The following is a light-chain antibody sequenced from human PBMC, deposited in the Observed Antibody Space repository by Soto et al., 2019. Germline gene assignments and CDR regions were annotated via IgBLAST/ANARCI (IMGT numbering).Light chain of an antibody. CDR2: DVS. CDR1: NSDIGAYNY. Sequence: QSVLTQPASVSGSPGQSITISCTGTNSDIGAYNYVSWYQQYPGKAPKLIIFDVSDRPSGVSSRFSGSKFGNTASLTISGLQAEDEADYYCGSYTSSSTVLLGGGTKLTVL. CDR3: GSYTSSSTVL. J-gene: IGLJ2*01. V-gene: IGLV2-14*03.